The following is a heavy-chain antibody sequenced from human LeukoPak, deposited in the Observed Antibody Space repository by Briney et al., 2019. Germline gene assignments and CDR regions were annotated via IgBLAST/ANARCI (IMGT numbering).Heavy chain of an antibody. D-gene: IGHD6-19*01. V-gene: IGHV3-48*03. Sequence: GGSLRLSCAISGFTFSGCELTWVRQAPGKGLEWISYISRSGNSIYYADSVKGRFTISRDNSKNTLYLQMNSLRAEDTAVYYCARGGSIAVAGTQSEYYGMDVWGQGTTVTVSS. CDR2: ISRSGNSI. CDR1: GFTFSGCE. J-gene: IGHJ6*02. CDR3: ARGGSIAVAGTQSEYYGMDV.